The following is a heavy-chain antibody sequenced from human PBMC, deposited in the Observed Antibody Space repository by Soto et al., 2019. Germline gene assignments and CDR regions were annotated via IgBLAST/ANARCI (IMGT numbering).Heavy chain of an antibody. CDR3: TRVFDDSSGYYYSYYYGTDV. V-gene: IGHV3-49*03. D-gene: IGHD3-22*01. CDR1: GFTFGDYA. Sequence: PGGSLRLSCTASGFTFGDYAMSWFRQAPGKGLEWVGFIRSKAYGGSTEYAASVKGRFTISRDDSKSTAYLQMNSLKTEDTAVYYCTRVFDDSSGYYYSYYYGTDVWGQGTTVTVSS. J-gene: IGHJ6*02. CDR2: IRSKAYGGST.